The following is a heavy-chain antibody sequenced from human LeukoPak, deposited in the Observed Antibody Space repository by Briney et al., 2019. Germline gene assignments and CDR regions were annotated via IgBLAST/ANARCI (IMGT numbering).Heavy chain of an antibody. CDR1: GDSVSSNSAA. CDR2: TYYRSKWYN. J-gene: IGHJ4*02. V-gene: IGHV6-1*01. Sequence: SQTLSLTCAISGDSVSSNSAAWNWIRQSPSRGLEWLGRTYYRSKWYNDYAVSVKSRITINPDTSKNQFSLQLNSVTPEDTAVYYCARASGYSSSWYPGWNYYFDYWGQGTLVTVSS. D-gene: IGHD6-13*01. CDR3: ARASGYSSSWYPGWNYYFDY.